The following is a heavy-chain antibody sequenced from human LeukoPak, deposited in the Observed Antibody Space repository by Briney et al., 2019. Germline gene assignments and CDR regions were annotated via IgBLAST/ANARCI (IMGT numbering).Heavy chain of an antibody. CDR2: ISPNSGGT. CDR1: VYSFNDYY. D-gene: IGHD4-23*01. J-gene: IGHJ4*02. Sequence: GPSVKVSCKASVYSFNDYYIHWVRQAPGQGLEWMGWISPNSGGTNYAQNFQGRVTMTRDPSITSAYMELSGLTSDDTGLYYCARNYGGTSKYFDYWGQGTLVTVSS. V-gene: IGHV1-2*02. CDR3: ARNYGGTSKYFDY.